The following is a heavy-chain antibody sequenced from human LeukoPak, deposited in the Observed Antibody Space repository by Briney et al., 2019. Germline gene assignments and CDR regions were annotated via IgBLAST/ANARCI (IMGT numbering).Heavy chain of an antibody. D-gene: IGHD3-10*01. J-gene: IGHJ4*02. Sequence: SETLSLTCTVSGGSISSCSYYWGWIRQPPGKGREWNGSIYYSGSTYYNPSLKSRVTISVDTSKNQFSLKLSSVTAADTAVYYCARQEVRGVIISLDYWGQGTLVTVSS. CDR2: IYYSGST. CDR1: GGSISSCSYY. CDR3: ARQEVRGVIISLDY. V-gene: IGHV4-39*01.